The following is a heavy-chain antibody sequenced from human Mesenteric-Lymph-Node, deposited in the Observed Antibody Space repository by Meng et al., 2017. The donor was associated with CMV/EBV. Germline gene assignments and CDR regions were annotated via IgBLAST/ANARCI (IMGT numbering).Heavy chain of an antibody. CDR3: ARFGGVIIPPYPFDY. J-gene: IGHJ4*02. CDR2: INHSGSA. V-gene: IGHV4-34*01. D-gene: IGHD3-16*01. CDR1: GESFSDYY. Sequence: GSLRLSCAVYGESFSDYYWSWIRQSPGKGLEWIGEINHSGSANYNPSLKSRVTISVDTSKNQFSLKLTSVTAADTAVYYCARFGGVIIPPYPFDYWGQGTLVPSPQ.